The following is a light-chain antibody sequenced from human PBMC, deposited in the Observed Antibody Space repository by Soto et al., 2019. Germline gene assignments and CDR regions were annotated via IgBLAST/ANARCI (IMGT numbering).Light chain of an antibody. CDR3: QQRSNWLT. Sequence: IVLTQSPATLSLSPGERATLSCRASQSVSSYLAWYQQKPGQAPRLLIYDASNRATGIPARFSGSGYGTDFTLTISSLEPEDFAVYYCQQRSNWLTFGGGTKVDIK. CDR2: DAS. J-gene: IGKJ4*01. CDR1: QSVSSY. V-gene: IGKV3-11*01.